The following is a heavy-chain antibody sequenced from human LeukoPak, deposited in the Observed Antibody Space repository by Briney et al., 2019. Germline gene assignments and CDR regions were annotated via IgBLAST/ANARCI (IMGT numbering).Heavy chain of an antibody. CDR2: IKQDGSEK. CDR3: ARELAVADISYYYYYGMDV. CDR1: GFTFSSYW. J-gene: IGHJ6*02. V-gene: IGHV3-7*01. D-gene: IGHD6-19*01. Sequence: GGCLRLSCAASGFTFSSYWMSWVRQAPGKGLEWVANIKQDGSEKYYVDSVKGRFTISRDNAKNSLYLQMNSLRAEDTAVYYCARELAVADISYYYYYGMDVWGQGTTVTVSS.